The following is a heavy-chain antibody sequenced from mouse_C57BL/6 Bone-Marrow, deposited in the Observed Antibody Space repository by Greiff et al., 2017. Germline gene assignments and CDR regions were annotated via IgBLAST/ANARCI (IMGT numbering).Heavy chain of an antibody. CDR3: ARRPDYYGSSYGFAY. CDR2: IHPNSGST. CDR1: GYTFTSYW. Sequence: QVQLQQPGAELVKPGASVTLSCKASGYTFTSYWMHWVKQRPGQGLEWIGMIHPNSGSTNYNEKFKSKATLTVDKSSSTAYMQLSSLTSEDSAVYYCARRPDYYGSSYGFAYWGQGTLVTVSA. V-gene: IGHV1-64*01. D-gene: IGHD1-1*01. J-gene: IGHJ3*01.